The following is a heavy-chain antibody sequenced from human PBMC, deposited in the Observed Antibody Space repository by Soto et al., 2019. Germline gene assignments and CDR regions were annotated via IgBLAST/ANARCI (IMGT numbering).Heavy chain of an antibody. CDR1: GFTFSDYY. CDR3: ASHPRSQIYGDYLEYYFDY. Sequence: GGSLRLSCAASGFTFSDYYMSWIRQAPGKGLEWVSYISSSSSYTNYADSVKGRFTISRDNAKNSLYLQMNSLRAEDTAVYYCASHPRSQIYGDYLEYYFDYWGQGTLVTVSS. J-gene: IGHJ4*02. D-gene: IGHD4-17*01. CDR2: ISSSSSYT. V-gene: IGHV3-11*06.